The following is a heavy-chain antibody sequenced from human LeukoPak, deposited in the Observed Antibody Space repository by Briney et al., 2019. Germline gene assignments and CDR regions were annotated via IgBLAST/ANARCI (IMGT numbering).Heavy chain of an antibody. D-gene: IGHD3-3*01. CDR2: INHSGST. Sequence: PSETLSLTCAVYGGSFSGYYWSWIRQPPGKGLEWIGEINHSGSTNYNPSLKSRVTISVDTSKNQFSLKLSSVTAADTAVYYCARQYYDFWSGYELDYWGQGTLVTVSS. V-gene: IGHV4-34*01. CDR1: GGSFSGYY. J-gene: IGHJ4*02. CDR3: ARQYYDFWSGYELDY.